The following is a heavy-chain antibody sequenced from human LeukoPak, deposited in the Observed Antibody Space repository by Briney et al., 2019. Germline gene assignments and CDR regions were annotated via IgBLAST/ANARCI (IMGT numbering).Heavy chain of an antibody. CDR3: ARGGSYYDFWSGYYDYYYYMDV. V-gene: IGHV4-59*01. Sequence: SETLSLTCTVSGGSISSYYWSRIRQPPGKGLEWIGYIYYSGSTNYHPSLKSRVTISVDTSKNQFSLRLTSVPAADTAVYYCARGGSYYDFWSGYYDYYYYMDVWGKGTTVTVSS. CDR2: IYYSGST. D-gene: IGHD3-3*01. CDR1: GGSISSYY. J-gene: IGHJ6*03.